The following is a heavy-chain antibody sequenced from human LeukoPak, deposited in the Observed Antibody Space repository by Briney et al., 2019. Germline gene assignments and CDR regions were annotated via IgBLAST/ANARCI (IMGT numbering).Heavy chain of an antibody. D-gene: IGHD3-3*01. CDR2: INSGSSTI. J-gene: IGHJ4*02. CDR1: GFSFSGYS. CDR3: ARVLYDFWRSDY. V-gene: IGHV3-48*04. Sequence: GGSLRLSCAASGFSFSGYSINWVRQAPGKGLEWVSYINSGSSTIYYADSVKGRFTISRDNAKNSLYLQMNSLRAEDTAVYYCARVLYDFWRSDYWGQGTLVTVSS.